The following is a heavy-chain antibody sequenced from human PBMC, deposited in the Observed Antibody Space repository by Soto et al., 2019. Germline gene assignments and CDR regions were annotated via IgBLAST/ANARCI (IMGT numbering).Heavy chain of an antibody. D-gene: IGHD3-10*01. V-gene: IGHV1-46*02. CDR3: AGDLSGDTEFDF. CDR1: GYADNSYF. Sequence: QVQLVQSGAEVKKPGATVKVSCKVSGYADNSYFMHWVRQAPGQGLEWMGIIKPAAAITTFAQRFQGRVALTYDRCTTTFDMDLNNVGHEDTAVYYCAGDLSGDTEFDFWGQGTLVTVSA. J-gene: IGHJ4*02. CDR2: IKPAAAIT.